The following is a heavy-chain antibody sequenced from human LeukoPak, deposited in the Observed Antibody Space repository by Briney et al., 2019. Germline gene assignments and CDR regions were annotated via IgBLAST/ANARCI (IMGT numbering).Heavy chain of an antibody. J-gene: IGHJ4*02. CDR3: ARSPASIDY. CDR2: IIPIFGTA. Sequence: ASVKVSCKASGYTFTGYYMHWVRQAPGQGLEWMGRIIPIFGTANYAQKLQGRVTMTTDTSTSTAYMELRSLRSDDTAVYYCARSPASIDYWGQGTLVTVSS. V-gene: IGHV1-18*04. CDR1: GYTFTGYY.